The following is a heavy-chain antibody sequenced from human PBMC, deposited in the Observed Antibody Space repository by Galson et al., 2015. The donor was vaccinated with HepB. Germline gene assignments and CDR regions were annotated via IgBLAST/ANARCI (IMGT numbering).Heavy chain of an antibody. D-gene: IGHD2-2*01. CDR3: ARERGGPGVVVPAAIVAGAFDI. CDR1: GFTFSSYG. Sequence: SLRLSCAASGFTFSSYGMHWVRQAPGKGLEWVAGIWYDGSNKYCADSVKGRFTISRDNSKNTLYLQMNSLRAEDTAVYYCARERGGPGVVVPAAIVAGAFDIWGQGTMVTVSS. V-gene: IGHV3-33*01. CDR2: IWYDGSNK. J-gene: IGHJ3*02.